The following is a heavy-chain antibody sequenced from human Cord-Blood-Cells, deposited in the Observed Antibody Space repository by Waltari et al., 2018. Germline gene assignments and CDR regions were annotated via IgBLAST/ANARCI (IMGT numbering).Heavy chain of an antibody. Sequence: DINWVRQATGQGLEWMGWMNPNSGNTGYAQKFQGRVTMTRNTTISTAYMELSSLRSEDTAVYYCAGRTPAQLYCSSTSCYTYYYYYMDVWGKGTTVTVSS. CDR2: MNPNSGNT. V-gene: IGHV1-8*01. J-gene: IGHJ6*03. CDR1: D. D-gene: IGHD2-2*02. CDR3: AGRTPAQLYCSSTSCYTYYYYYMDV.